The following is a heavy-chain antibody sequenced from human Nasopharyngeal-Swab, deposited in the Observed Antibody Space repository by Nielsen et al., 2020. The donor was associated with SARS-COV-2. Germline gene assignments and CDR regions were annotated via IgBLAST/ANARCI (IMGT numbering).Heavy chain of an antibody. D-gene: IGHD4-17*01. J-gene: IGHJ4*02. CDR2: ISSSGSTI. Sequence: GESLKISCAASGFTFSDYYMSWIRQAPGKGLEWVSYISSSGSTIYYADSVKGRFTISRDNAKNSLYLQMNSLRAEDTAVYYCARNDYGDCIDYWGQGTLVTVSS. V-gene: IGHV3-11*04. CDR1: GFTFSDYY. CDR3: ARNDYGDCIDY.